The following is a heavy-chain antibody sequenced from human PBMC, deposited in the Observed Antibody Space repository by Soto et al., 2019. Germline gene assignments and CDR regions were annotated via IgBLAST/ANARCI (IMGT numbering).Heavy chain of an antibody. D-gene: IGHD3-16*02. CDR2: IIPIFGTA. Sequence: GASVKVSCKASGGTFSSYAISWVRQAPGQGLEWMGGIIPIFGTANYAQKFQGRVTITADKSTSTAYMELSSLRSEDTAVYYCAGGGTFGGVIVPYFDYWGHGTLVTVSS. J-gene: IGHJ4*01. CDR1: GGTFSSYA. V-gene: IGHV1-69*06. CDR3: AGGGTFGGVIVPYFDY.